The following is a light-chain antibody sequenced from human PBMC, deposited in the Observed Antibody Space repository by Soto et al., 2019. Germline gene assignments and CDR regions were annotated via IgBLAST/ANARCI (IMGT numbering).Light chain of an antibody. CDR3: CSYAGNYWV. V-gene: IGLV2-11*01. CDR1: SSDVGGYNY. CDR2: DVT. Sequence: QSALTQPRSVSGSPGQSVTISCTGTSSDVGGYNYVSWYQQHPGKAPKLVIYDVTQRPSGVPDRFSASKSGNTASLAISGLQDEDEADYYCCSYAGNYWVFGGGTKLTVL. J-gene: IGLJ3*02.